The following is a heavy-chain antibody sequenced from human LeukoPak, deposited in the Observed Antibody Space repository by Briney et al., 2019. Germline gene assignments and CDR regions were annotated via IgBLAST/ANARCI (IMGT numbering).Heavy chain of an antibody. CDR2: TYSGGTT. Sequence: QSGGSLRLSCAVSGFTVSTDYMSWVRQAPGKGLEWVSVTYSGGTTYYADSVKGRFTISRDNSKNTLYLQMNSLRPEDTAVYYCARASSVVVPAASAFDIWGQGTMVTVSS. D-gene: IGHD2-2*01. CDR1: GFTVSTDY. CDR3: ARASSVVVPAASAFDI. J-gene: IGHJ3*02. V-gene: IGHV3-53*01.